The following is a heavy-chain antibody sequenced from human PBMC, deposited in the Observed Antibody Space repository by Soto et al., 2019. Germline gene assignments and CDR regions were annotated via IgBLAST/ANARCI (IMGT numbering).Heavy chain of an antibody. CDR1: GYTFTGYY. V-gene: IGHV1-2*04. J-gene: IGHJ3*02. Sequence: ASVKVSCKASGYTFTGYYMHWVRQAPGQGLEWMGWINPNSGGTNYAQKFQGWVTMTRDTSISTAYMELSRLRSDDTAVYYCARESGDYYDSSGYYAFDIWGQGTMVTVSS. CDR2: INPNSGGT. D-gene: IGHD3-22*01. CDR3: ARESGDYYDSSGYYAFDI.